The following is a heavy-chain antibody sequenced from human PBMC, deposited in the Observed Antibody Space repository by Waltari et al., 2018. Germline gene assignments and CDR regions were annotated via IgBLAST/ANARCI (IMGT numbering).Heavy chain of an antibody. CDR2: IIPIRGIA. J-gene: IGHJ4*02. D-gene: IGHD1-1*01. V-gene: IGHV1-69*09. Sequence: QVPLVQSGAEVQKPGSSAKVSCKASGVTFSSSAISWVRWAPGQGLEWRGRIIPIRGIANDAQKVQGRVTITADKSTSTAYMELSSLRSEDTAVYYCARGGDWNDVSGLDYWGQGTLVTISS. CDR3: ARGGDWNDVSGLDY. CDR1: GVTFSSSA.